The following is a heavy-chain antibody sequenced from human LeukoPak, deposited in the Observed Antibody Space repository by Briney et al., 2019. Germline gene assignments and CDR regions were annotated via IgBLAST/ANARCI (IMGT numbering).Heavy chain of an antibody. Sequence: GGSLRLSCAASGFSVGTKYMNWVRQAPGKGLEWVSILYSGGDTYYADSVKGRFTISRDNSRKTLSLQMNSLRVDDTAVYYCTRVGDHYHWYFDRWGRGTLVTVSS. CDR2: LYSGGDT. D-gene: IGHD3-10*01. CDR3: TRVGDHYHWYFDR. CDR1: GFSVGTKY. V-gene: IGHV3-53*01. J-gene: IGHJ2*01.